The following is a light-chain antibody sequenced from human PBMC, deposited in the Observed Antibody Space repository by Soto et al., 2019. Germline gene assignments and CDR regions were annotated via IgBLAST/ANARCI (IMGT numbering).Light chain of an antibody. CDR2: DAS. CDR3: QQYDYLPIT. V-gene: IGKV1-33*01. CDR1: QDISNY. Sequence: DITMTQSPSSLSPSVGDRVTITFQASQDISNYLNWYQQKPGKAPKLLIYDASNLETGVPSRFSGSGSGTDFTFSISILQPEDVATYYCQQYDYLPITFGQGTRLEI. J-gene: IGKJ5*01.